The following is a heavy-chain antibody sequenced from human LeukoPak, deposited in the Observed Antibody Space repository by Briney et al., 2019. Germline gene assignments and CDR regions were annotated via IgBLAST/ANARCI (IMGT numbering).Heavy chain of an antibody. Sequence: SETLSLTCAVSGGSISSDNWWSWIRQPPGKGLEWIGEVLRSGSTNYNPSLKSRVTISVDTSKNQFSLKLSSVTAADTAVCYCARGLYRRVDPLGGRNAALGGHGDLSEDAFDIWGQGTMVTVSS. CDR1: GGSISSDNW. CDR2: VLRSGST. D-gene: IGHD4-17*01. J-gene: IGHJ3*02. V-gene: IGHV4-4*02. CDR3: ARGLYRRVDPLGGRNAALGGHGDLSEDAFDI.